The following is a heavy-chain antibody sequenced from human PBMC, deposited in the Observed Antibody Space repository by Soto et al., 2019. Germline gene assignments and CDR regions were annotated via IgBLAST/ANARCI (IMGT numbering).Heavy chain of an antibody. CDR1: GGSISSSSYY. CDR2: IYYSGST. D-gene: IGHD5-12*01. Sequence: PSETLSLTCTVSGGSISSSSYYWGWIRQPPGKGLEWIGSIYYSGSTYYNPSLKSRVTISVDTSKNQFSLKLSSVTAADTAFYYCARVEGRIRRDGYNYDQVFDYWGQGTLVTVSS. J-gene: IGHJ4*02. V-gene: IGHV4-39*07. CDR3: ARVEGRIRRDGYNYDQVFDY.